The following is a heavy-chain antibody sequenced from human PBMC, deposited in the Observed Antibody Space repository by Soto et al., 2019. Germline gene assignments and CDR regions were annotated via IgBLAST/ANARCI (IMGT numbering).Heavy chain of an antibody. D-gene: IGHD1-1*01. Sequence: ASVNVSCKASGYTFPSYCSSWVRQAPGQGLEWMGWISAYNGNTNYAQKLQGRVTMTTDTSTSTAYMELRSLRSDDTAVYYCARGHWNYYYYYGMDVWGQGTTVTVSS. J-gene: IGHJ6*02. CDR2: ISAYNGNT. CDR1: GYTFPSYC. CDR3: ARGHWNYYYYYGMDV. V-gene: IGHV1-18*01.